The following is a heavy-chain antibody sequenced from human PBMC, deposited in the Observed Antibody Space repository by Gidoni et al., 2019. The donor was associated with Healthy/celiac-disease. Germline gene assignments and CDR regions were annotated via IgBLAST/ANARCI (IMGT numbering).Heavy chain of an antibody. CDR3: ARDKASYSQGGWFDP. CDR2: IYYSGST. D-gene: IGHD3-16*01. CDR1: GGSISSYY. Sequence: QVQLQESGPGLVKPSETLSLTCTVSGGSISSYYWSWIRQPPGKGLEWIGYIYYSGSTNYNPSLKSRVTISVDTSKNQFSLKLSSVTAADTAVYYCARDKASYSQGGWFDPWGQGTLVTVSS. J-gene: IGHJ5*02. V-gene: IGHV4-59*01.